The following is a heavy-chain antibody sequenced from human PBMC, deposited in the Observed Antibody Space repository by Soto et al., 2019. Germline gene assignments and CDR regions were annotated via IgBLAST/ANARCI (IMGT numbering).Heavy chain of an antibody. J-gene: IGHJ3*02. CDR1: GFTSSNAW. Sequence: PWGSRRLSCAASGFTSSNAWMSGVRQAPGKGLEWVGRIKSKTDGGTTDYAAPVKGRFTISRDDSKNTPYLQMNSLKTEDTAVYYCTTESVIVVVITLHYDAFDIWGQGT. V-gene: IGHV3-15*01. CDR2: IKSKTDGGTT. CDR3: TTESVIVVVITLHYDAFDI. D-gene: IGHD3-22*01.